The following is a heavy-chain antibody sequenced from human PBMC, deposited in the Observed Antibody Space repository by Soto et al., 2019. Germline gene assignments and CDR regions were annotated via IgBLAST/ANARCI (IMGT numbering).Heavy chain of an antibody. J-gene: IGHJ6*02. CDR3: ARADIVLVPAAIQSYYYYGMDV. V-gene: IGHV4-34*01. D-gene: IGHD2-2*01. CDR2: INHSGST. CDR1: GGSFSGYY. Sequence: SETLSLTCAVYGGSFSGYYWSWIRQPPGKGLEWIGEINHSGSTNYNPSLKSRVTISVDTSKNQFSLKLSSVTAADTAVYYCARADIVLVPAAIQSYYYYGMDVWGQGTTVTVSS.